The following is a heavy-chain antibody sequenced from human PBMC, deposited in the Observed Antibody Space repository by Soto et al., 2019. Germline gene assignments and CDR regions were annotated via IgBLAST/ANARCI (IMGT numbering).Heavy chain of an antibody. Sequence: SETLSVTCSVSGGSIKGYYWRCVRQPPEKGLEWIGYIYYSGSTSYSPSLKSRVTISVDTSKNQFPLRLSSVIVADTAVYFSARGGSSSLDVGGQGTTVTVSS. CDR2: IYYSGST. CDR3: ARGGSSSLDV. D-gene: IGHD6-13*01. V-gene: IGHV4-59*01. J-gene: IGHJ6*02. CDR1: GGSIKGYY.